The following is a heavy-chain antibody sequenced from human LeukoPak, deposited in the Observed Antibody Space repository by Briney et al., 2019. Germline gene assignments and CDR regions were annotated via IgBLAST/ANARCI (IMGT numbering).Heavy chain of an antibody. CDR1: GASISSYY. D-gene: IGHD6-13*01. CDR3: ARDGVENSSWYPLDS. V-gene: IGHV4-4*07. CDR2: IYTSGST. Sequence: TETLSLTCTVSGASISSYYWSWVRQPAGEGLEWIGRIYTSGSTNYKPSLKSRVTMSVDTSKNQFSLKLTSVTAAGTAVYYCARDGVENSSWYPLDSWGPGTLVTVSS. J-gene: IGHJ4*02.